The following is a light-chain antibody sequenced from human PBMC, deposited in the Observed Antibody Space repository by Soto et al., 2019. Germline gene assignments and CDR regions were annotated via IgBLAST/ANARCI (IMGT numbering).Light chain of an antibody. Sequence: QSVLTQPPSASGTPGQRVTISCSGSSSNIGSNYVYWYQQLPGTAPKLLIYRNNQRPSGVPDRFSGSKSGTSASLAISGLRSEDEADYYCSSYAGNNIHYVLGTGTKVTV. CDR3: SSYAGNNIHYV. CDR2: RNN. CDR1: SSNIGSNY. J-gene: IGLJ1*01. V-gene: IGLV1-47*01.